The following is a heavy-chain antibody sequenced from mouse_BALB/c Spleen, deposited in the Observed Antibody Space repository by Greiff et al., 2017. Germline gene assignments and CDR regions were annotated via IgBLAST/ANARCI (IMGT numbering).Heavy chain of an antibody. Sequence: DVHLVESGGGLVKPGGSLKLSCAASGFTFSDYYMYWVRQTPEKRLEWVATISDGGSYTYYPDSVKGRFTISRDNAKNNLYLQMSSLKSEDTAMHYCAREGYGNYYAMDYWGQGTSVTVSS. CDR1: GFTFSDYY. V-gene: IGHV5-4*02. CDR3: AREGYGNYYAMDY. CDR2: ISDGGSYT. J-gene: IGHJ4*01. D-gene: IGHD2-10*02.